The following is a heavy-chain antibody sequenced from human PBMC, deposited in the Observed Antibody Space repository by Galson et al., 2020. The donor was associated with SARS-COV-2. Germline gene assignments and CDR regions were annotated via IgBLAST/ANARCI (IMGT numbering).Heavy chain of an antibody. CDR3: ARSSAGITGTTVFFDY. V-gene: IGHV4-30-2*01. D-gene: IGHD1-20*01. J-gene: IGHJ4*02. CDR2: IHHSGST. CDR1: GGSISSGGYS. Sequence: ETSETLSLTCAVSGGSISSGGYSWSWIRQPPGKGLEWIGYIHHSGSTYYNPSLKSRVTISVDRSKNQFSLKLSSVTAADTAVYYCARSSAGITGTTVFFDYWGQGTLFTVSS.